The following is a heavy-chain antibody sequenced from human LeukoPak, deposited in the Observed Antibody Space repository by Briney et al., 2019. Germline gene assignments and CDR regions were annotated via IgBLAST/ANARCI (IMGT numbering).Heavy chain of an antibody. D-gene: IGHD3-10*01. CDR2: IWYDGNNK. CDR3: ASDYGSGSYLDY. J-gene: IGHJ4*02. Sequence: PGGSLRLPCAASGFTFNSYGIHWVRQAPGKGLEWVAVIWYDGNNKYYADSVKGRFTISRDNSKNTLYLQMNSLRAEDTAVYYCASDYGSGSYLDYWGQGTLVTVSS. V-gene: IGHV3-33*01. CDR1: GFTFNSYG.